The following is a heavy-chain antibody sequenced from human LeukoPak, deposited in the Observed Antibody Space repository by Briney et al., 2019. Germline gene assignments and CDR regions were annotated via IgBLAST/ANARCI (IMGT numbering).Heavy chain of an antibody. CDR3: ARDCIGCHGFDY. J-gene: IGHJ4*02. D-gene: IGHD2-15*01. V-gene: IGHV1-18*01. CDR2: VSAYADDT. CDR1: GYTFISYG. Sequence: AVKVSCKASGYTFISYGISWVRQAPGQGLEWVGWVSAYADDTNYVQKVQGRVTMTTDTSTRTAYMELRSLRFDDTAVYYCARDCIGCHGFDYWGQGTLVTVSS.